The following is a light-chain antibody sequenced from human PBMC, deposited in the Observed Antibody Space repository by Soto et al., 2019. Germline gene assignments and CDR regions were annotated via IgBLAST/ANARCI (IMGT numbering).Light chain of an antibody. CDR1: QSVSSN. Sequence: EIVMKQSPATLSVSPGERATLSCRASQSVSSNLAWYQQKPGQAPGLFIYGASSRATGIPDRFIGSGSGTHFTLTISRLEPADFALYYGQQYGSSPRIRFGQVTRLAIK. J-gene: IGKJ5*01. CDR3: QQYGSSPRIR. V-gene: IGKV3-20*01. CDR2: GAS.